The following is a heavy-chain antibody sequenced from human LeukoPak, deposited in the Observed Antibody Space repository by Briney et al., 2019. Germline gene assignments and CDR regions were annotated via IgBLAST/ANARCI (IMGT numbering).Heavy chain of an antibody. CDR1: GFTFSSYW. J-gene: IGHJ5*02. CDR2: INSDGSST. D-gene: IGHD3-3*01. V-gene: IGHV3-74*01. Sequence: GGSLRLSCAASGFTFSSYWMHWVRHAPGKGLVWVSRINSDGSSTSYADSVKGRFTISRDNAKNTLYLQMNSLRVEDTAVYYCARDSGVTIFGVGHNWFDPWGQGTLVTVSS. CDR3: ARDSGVTIFGVGHNWFDP.